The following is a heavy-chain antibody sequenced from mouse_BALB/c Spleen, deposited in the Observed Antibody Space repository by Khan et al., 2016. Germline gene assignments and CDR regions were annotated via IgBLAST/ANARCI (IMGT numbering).Heavy chain of an antibody. Sequence: VQLQESGPELVKPAASVTISCKASGYSFTGDFMNWVKQSHGKSHEWIGRINPYNGDTFYNQTLKGKATLTVDKSSSTAHMELLSLTSEDSAVYYCGSHYYGSSYGYFDVWGAGTTVTVSS. CDR3: GSHYYGSSYGYFDV. D-gene: IGHD1-1*01. J-gene: IGHJ1*01. CDR1: GYSFTGDF. V-gene: IGHV1-37*01. CDR2: INPYNGDT.